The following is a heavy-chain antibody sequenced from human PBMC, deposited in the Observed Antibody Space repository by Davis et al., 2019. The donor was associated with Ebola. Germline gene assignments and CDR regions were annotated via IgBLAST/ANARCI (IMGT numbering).Heavy chain of an antibody. CDR3: ARTMTTVTTGWFDP. CDR1: GFTVRSTY. J-gene: IGHJ5*02. Sequence: GESLKISCAASGFTVRSTYMSWVRQAPGKGLEWVSVIYSGGTTRYADYADSVKGRFTISRDYSKNTLDLQMNSLRDEDTAVYYCARTMTTVTTGWFDPWGQGTLVTVSS. D-gene: IGHD4-17*01. V-gene: IGHV3-53*01. CDR2: IYSGGTTRYA.